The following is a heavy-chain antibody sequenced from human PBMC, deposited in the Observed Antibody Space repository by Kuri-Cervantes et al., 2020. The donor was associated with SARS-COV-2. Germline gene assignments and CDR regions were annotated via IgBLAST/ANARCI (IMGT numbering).Heavy chain of an antibody. D-gene: IGHD3-9*01. CDR1: GFNFSAYA. Sequence: GGSLRLSCATSGFNFSAYAMGWVRQAPGKGLEWVSSISGGGRTTYYADSVKGRFTISKDNLSYTLSLQMNSLRVEDTATYFCAKFAERQLIYFQHWGQGTVVTVSS. J-gene: IGHJ1*01. V-gene: IGHV3-23*01. CDR3: AKFAERQLIYFQH. CDR2: ISGGGRTT.